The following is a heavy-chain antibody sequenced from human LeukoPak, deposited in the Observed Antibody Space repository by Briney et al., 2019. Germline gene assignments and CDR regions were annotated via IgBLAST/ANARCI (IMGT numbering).Heavy chain of an antibody. D-gene: IGHD3-22*01. V-gene: IGHV4-4*07. CDR3: ARDRYYYDSSGYRIFVY. Sequence: KSSETLSLTCTVSGGSITSYYWSWIRQPAGKGLEWIGRIYTSGSTNYNPSLKSRVTMSVDTSKNQFSLKLSSVTAADTAVYYCARDRYYYDSSGYRIFVYWGQGTLVTVSS. J-gene: IGHJ4*02. CDR1: GGSITSYY. CDR2: IYTSGST.